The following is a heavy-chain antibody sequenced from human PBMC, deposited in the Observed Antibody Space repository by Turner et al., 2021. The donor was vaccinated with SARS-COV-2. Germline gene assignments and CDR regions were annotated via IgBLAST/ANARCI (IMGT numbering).Heavy chain of an antibody. V-gene: IGHV1-2*02. Sequence: QAQLVQSGAVVKKPWASLKVHRKASRYTFTGYYMYWVRQGPGQGLRWMEWINPNNGGTNYAQMFQGRDTMTRDTSMSTAYMELSRLGSDDTAVYYCARISSHSYCFDSWGQGTLVTVSS. J-gene: IGHJ4*01. D-gene: IGHD6-6*01. CDR3: ARISSHSYCFDS. CDR2: INPNNGGT. CDR1: RYTFTGYY.